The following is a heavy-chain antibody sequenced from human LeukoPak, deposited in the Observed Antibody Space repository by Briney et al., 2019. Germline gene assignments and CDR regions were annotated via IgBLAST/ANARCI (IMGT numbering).Heavy chain of an antibody. D-gene: IGHD3-3*01. CDR3: ARGNYDFWSGNNWFDP. J-gene: IGHJ5*02. Sequence: GASVKVSCKASGHTFTNDEIHWVRQATGQGLEWMGWMNPSSGNTGYAQKFQGRVTMTRNTSISTAYMELSSLRSEDTAVYYCARGNYDFWSGNNWFDPWGQGTLVTVSS. CDR2: MNPSSGNT. V-gene: IGHV1-8*01. CDR1: GHTFTNDE.